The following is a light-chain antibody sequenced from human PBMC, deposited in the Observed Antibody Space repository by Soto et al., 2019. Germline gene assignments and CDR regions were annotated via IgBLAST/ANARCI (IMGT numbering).Light chain of an antibody. CDR1: QSVSSSY. CDR2: GAS. Sequence: EIVLTQSPGTLSLSPGERATLSCRASQSVSSSYLAWYQQKPGQAPRLLIYGASSRATGIPDRFSGSGSETEFTLTISSLFPDDFATYYCRQYNRYWTFGQGTKVDIK. J-gene: IGKJ1*01. CDR3: RQYNRYWT. V-gene: IGKV3-20*01.